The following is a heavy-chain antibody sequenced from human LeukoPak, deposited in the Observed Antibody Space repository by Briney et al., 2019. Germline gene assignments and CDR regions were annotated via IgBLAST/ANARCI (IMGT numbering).Heavy chain of an antibody. CDR1: GFTFSTYW. V-gene: IGHV3-7*01. Sequence: GGSLRLSCAASGFTFSTYWMSWVRQAPGKGLEWLANINQDGSAKYYVDFVKGRFTISRDNAKNSLYLQMNSLRAEDTAVYYCARQPFDYWGQGTLVTVSS. D-gene: IGHD6-13*01. J-gene: IGHJ4*02. CDR2: INQDGSAK. CDR3: ARQPFDY.